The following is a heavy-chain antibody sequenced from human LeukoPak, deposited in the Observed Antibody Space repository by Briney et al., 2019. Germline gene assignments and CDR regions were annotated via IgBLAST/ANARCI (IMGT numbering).Heavy chain of an antibody. CDR3: ARGRHDFWSGDL. Sequence: GGSLRLSCAASGFTFSSYAMHWVRQAPGKGLEWVAVISYDGSNKYYADSVKGRFTISRDNSKNTLYLQMNSLRAEDTAVYYCARGRHDFWSGDLWGQGTLVTVSS. D-gene: IGHD3-3*01. J-gene: IGHJ4*02. CDR1: GFTFSSYA. CDR2: ISYDGSNK. V-gene: IGHV3-30-3*01.